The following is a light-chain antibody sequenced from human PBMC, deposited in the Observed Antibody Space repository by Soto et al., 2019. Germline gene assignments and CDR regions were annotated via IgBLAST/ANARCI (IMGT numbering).Light chain of an antibody. CDR3: QQCGPSLKYT. CDR2: GAS. Sequence: EVVLTQSPDTLSLSPGERATLSCRASQAVTGNYLAWYQQKPGQAPRLLIYGASNRATGNPDRFSGSGSGTDFTLTISRLEPEDFAVYYCQQCGPSLKYTFGQGTKLEIK. CDR1: QAVTGNY. J-gene: IGKJ2*01. V-gene: IGKV3-20*01.